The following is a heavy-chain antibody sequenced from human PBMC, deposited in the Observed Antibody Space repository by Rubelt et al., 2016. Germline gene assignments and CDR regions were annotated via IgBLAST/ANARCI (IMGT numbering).Heavy chain of an antibody. J-gene: IGHJ4*02. Sequence: VQLVESGGGVVRPGESLRLSCAASGFTFDDYGMSWVRQAPGKGLEWVAVISYDGSNKYYADSVKGRFTISRDNSKNTLYLQMNSLRAEDTAVYYCARDVREFQWELLPRGIRFDYWGQGTLVTVSS. CDR3: ARDVREFQWELLPRGIRFDY. CDR2: ISYDGSNK. CDR1: GFTFDDYG. D-gene: IGHD1-26*01. V-gene: IGHV3-30*03.